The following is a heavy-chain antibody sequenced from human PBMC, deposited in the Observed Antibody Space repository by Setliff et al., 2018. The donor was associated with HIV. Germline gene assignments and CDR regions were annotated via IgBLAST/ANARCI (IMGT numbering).Heavy chain of an antibody. Sequence: SETLSLTCTVSGGSISSDAYYWSWIRQGPGKGLEWIGYIYYSGRTYYNPSLKSRITISVDKSKNQFSLKLSSVTAADTAVYYCAGSTVVRGIEYFQQWGQGTLVTVSS. CDR1: GGSISSDAYY. J-gene: IGHJ1*01. CDR3: AGSTVVRGIEYFQQ. V-gene: IGHV4-31*09. D-gene: IGHD2-21*01. CDR2: IYYSGRT.